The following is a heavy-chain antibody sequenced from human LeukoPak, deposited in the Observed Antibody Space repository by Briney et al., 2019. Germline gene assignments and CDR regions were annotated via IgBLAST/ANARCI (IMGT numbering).Heavy chain of an antibody. V-gene: IGHV6-1*01. CDR1: GDSVSSNSAA. D-gene: IGHD3-10*01. CDR3: ARDSPYYGSGRYYGGWFDP. J-gene: IGHJ5*02. CDR2: TYYRSKWYN. Sequence: SQTLSLTCAISGDSVSSNSAAWNWIRQSPSRGLEWLGRTYYRSKWYNDYAVSVKSRITINPDTSKNQFSLQLNSVTPEDTAVYYCARDSPYYGSGRYYGGWFDPWGQGTLVTVSS.